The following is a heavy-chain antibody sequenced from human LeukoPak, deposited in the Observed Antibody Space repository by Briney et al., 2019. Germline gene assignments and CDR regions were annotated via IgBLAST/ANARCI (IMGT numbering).Heavy chain of an antibody. CDR3: ASLAVAGPFNFDY. V-gene: IGHV3-48*03. Sequence: GGFLRLSCAASGFTFSNYVMNWVRQAPGKGLEWVSYISSSGSTIYYADSVKGRFTISRDNAKNSLYLQMNSLRAEDTAVYYCASLAVAGPFNFDYWGQGTLVTVSS. CDR2: ISSSGSTI. J-gene: IGHJ4*02. D-gene: IGHD6-19*01. CDR1: GFTFSNYV.